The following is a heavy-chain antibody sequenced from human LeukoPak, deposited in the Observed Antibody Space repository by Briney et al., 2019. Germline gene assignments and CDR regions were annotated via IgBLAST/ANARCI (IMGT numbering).Heavy chain of an antibody. CDR2: IYPDDSDT. Sequence: GESLKISCKGSGYSFTSYWIGWVRQMPGKVLEWMGIIYPDDSDTKYSPSFQGQVTISADKSISTAYPQWSSLKASDTAMYYCARLAFCTNAVCFSNYYYSMDVWGRGTTVTVSS. CDR3: ARLAFCTNAVCFSNYYYSMDV. V-gene: IGHV5-51*01. CDR1: GYSFTSYW. J-gene: IGHJ6*03. D-gene: IGHD2-8*01.